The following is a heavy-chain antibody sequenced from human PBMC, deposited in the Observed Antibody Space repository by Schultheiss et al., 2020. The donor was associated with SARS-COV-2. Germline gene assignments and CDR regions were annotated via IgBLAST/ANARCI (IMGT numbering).Heavy chain of an antibody. V-gene: IGHV4-61*01. CDR2: VYYSGST. J-gene: IGHJ4*02. D-gene: IGHD6-13*01. CDR1: GGSVSSGSYY. CDR3: ARGYGSSWSFDY. Sequence: GSLRLSCTVSGGSVSSGSYYWSWIRQPPGKGLEWIGYVYYSGSTNYNPSLKSRVTISVDTSKNQFSLKLSSVTAADTAVYYCARGYGSSWSFDYWGQGTLVTVSS.